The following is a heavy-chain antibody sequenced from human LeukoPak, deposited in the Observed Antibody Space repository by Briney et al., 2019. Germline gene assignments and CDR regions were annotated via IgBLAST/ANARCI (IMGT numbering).Heavy chain of an antibody. V-gene: IGHV3-30*18. J-gene: IGHJ4*02. D-gene: IGHD3-22*01. CDR3: AKPIYYYDSSGYPLDY. Sequence: GGSLRLSCAASGFTFSSYGMHWVRQAPGKGLEWVAVISYDGSNKYYADSVKGRFTISRDNSKNTLYLQMNSLRAEDTAVYYCAKPIYYYDSSGYPLDYWGREPWSPSPQ. CDR1: GFTFSSYG. CDR2: ISYDGSNK.